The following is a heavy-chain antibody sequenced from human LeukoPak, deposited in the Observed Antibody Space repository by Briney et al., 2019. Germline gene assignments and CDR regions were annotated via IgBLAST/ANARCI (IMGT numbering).Heavy chain of an antibody. CDR2: ISSSSSYI. D-gene: IGHD6-19*01. J-gene: IGHJ4*02. Sequence: GGSLRLSCAASGFTFSSYSMNWVRQAPGKGLEWVSSISSSSSYIYYADSVKGRFTISRDNSKNTVYLQMNSLRAEDTAVYYCAGDKTTGGWYEIDYWGQGTLVTVSS. CDR3: AGDKTTGGWYEIDY. CDR1: GFTFSSYS. V-gene: IGHV3-21*04.